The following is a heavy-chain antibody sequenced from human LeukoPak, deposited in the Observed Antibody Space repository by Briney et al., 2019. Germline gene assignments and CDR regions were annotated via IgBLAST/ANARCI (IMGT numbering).Heavy chain of an antibody. J-gene: IGHJ4*02. CDR2: FFLKGST. CDR1: GYSITSAYY. CDR3: AKSGGYGLIDY. Sequence: SETLSLTCTVSGYSITSAYYWGWIRQPPGKGLEWIGSFFLKGSTYYNPSLKSRVTISIETSKNQISLRLNSVTAADTAMYYCAKSGGYGLIDYWGQGTLVTVSS. V-gene: IGHV4-38-2*02. D-gene: IGHD1-26*01.